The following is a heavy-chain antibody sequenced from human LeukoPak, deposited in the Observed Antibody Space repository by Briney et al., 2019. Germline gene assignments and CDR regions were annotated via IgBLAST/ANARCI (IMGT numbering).Heavy chain of an antibody. J-gene: IGHJ4*02. CDR2: ISYDGSNK. CDR1: GYTFTSYY. CDR3: ARRSSGYDY. D-gene: IGHD3-22*01. V-gene: IGHV3-30*04. Sequence: SCKASGYTFTSYYMHWVRQAPGKGLEWVAVISYDGSNKYYADSVKGRFTISRDNSKNTLYLQMNSLRAEDAAVYYCARRSSGYDYWGQGTLVTVSS.